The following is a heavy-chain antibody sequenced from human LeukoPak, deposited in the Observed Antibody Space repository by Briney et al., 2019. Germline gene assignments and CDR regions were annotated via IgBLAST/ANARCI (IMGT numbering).Heavy chain of an antibody. J-gene: IGHJ4*02. D-gene: IGHD1-26*01. Sequence: SETLSLTCTVSGGSISSYYWSWIRQPAGRGLEWIGRIQTSGSTNYNPSLKSRVTMSVDTSKNKFSLKVNSVTAADTAVYYCARYGEGGGPFDYWGQGTLVTVSS. CDR3: ARYGEGGGPFDY. V-gene: IGHV4-4*07. CDR1: GGSISSYY. CDR2: IQTSGST.